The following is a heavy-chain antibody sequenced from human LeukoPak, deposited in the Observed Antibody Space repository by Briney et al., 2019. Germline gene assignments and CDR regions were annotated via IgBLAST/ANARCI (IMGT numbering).Heavy chain of an antibody. J-gene: IGHJ6*02. CDR1: GYTFTSYG. Sequence: ASVKVSCKASGYTFTSYGIIWVRQAPGQGLEWMGWISAYNGNTNYAQKLQGRVTMTTDTSTSTAYTELRSLRSDDTAVYYCARWEVPAAYYYYGMDVWGQGTTVTVSS. V-gene: IGHV1-18*01. D-gene: IGHD2-2*01. CDR3: ARWEVPAAYYYYGMDV. CDR2: ISAYNGNT.